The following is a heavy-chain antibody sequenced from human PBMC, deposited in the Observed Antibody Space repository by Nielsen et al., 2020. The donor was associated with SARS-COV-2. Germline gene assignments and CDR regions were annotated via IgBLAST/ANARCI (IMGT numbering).Heavy chain of an antibody. CDR2: IKSKTDGGTT. V-gene: IGHV3-15*01. CDR3: TTDFSYYDYVWGSYPPGY. CDR1: GFTFSSYS. Sequence: GESLKISCAASGFTFSSYSMNWVRQAPGKGLEWVGRIKSKTDGGTTDYAAPVKGRFTISRDDSKNTLYLQMNSLKTEDTAVYYCTTDFSYYDYVWGSYPPGYWGQGTLVTVSS. D-gene: IGHD3-16*01. J-gene: IGHJ4*02.